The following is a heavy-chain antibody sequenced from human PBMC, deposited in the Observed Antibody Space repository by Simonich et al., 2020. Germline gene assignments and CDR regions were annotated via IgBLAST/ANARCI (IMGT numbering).Heavy chain of an antibody. V-gene: IGHV5-51*01. J-gene: IGHJ3*02. Sequence: EVQLVQSGAEVKKPGESLKISCKGSGYSFTSDWIGWVRQMPGKGLEWMGIFHPGTSDTRYSPSVQGQVTTSAAKSISTAYLQWSSLKASDTAMYYCARQLNDFDIWGQGTMVTVSS. D-gene: IGHD1-1*01. CDR1: GYSFTSDW. CDR2: FHPGTSDT. CDR3: ARQLNDFDI.